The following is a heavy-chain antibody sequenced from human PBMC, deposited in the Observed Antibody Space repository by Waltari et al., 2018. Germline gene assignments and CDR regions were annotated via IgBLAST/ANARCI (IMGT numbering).Heavy chain of an antibody. J-gene: IGHJ4*02. CDR2: CDPEDGET. Sequence: QVQLVQSGAEVKKPGASVKVSCKVSGYNLTELSMHWVRQAPGKGLEWMGCCDPEDGETIYAQKFQGRVTMTEDTSTDTAYMELSSLRSEDTAVHYCVTHDVWSGPSRTDFDYWGQGTLVTVSS. D-gene: IGHD3-3*01. CDR1: GYNLTELS. V-gene: IGHV1-24*01. CDR3: VTHDVWSGPSRTDFDY.